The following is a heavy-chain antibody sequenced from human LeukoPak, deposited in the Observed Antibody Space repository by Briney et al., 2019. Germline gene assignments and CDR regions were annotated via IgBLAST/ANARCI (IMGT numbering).Heavy chain of an antibody. J-gene: IGHJ5*02. CDR3: ARDPYGVRGVIPRFDP. D-gene: IGHD3-10*01. CDR2: IIPILGIA. V-gene: IGHV1-69*04. CDR1: GGTFSSYT. Sequence: SVKVSCKASGGTFSSYTISWVRQAPGQGLEWMGRIIPILGIANYAQRFQGRVTITADKSTSTAYMELSSLRSEDTAVYYCARDPYGVRGVIPRFDPWGQGTLVTVSS.